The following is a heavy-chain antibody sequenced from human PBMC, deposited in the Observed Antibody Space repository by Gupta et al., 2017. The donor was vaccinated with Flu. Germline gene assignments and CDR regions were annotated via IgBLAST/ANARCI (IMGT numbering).Heavy chain of an antibody. CDR2: ISGESTYI. V-gene: IGHV3-21*01. Sequence: WVRQAPGRGLEWVASISGESTYIDYADSSKGRFSISRDNAKSSLQLQMNSLQVEETALYYCARARTPCTNGICARCDSWGQGTRVTVSS. CDR3: ARARTPCTNGICARCDS. D-gene: IGHD2-8*01. J-gene: IGHJ4*02.